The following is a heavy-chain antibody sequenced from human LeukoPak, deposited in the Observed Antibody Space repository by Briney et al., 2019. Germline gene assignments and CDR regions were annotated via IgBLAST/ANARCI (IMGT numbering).Heavy chain of an antibody. CDR3: ARAPAFGTVDY. CDR1: GFTFSSYG. V-gene: IGHV3-30*03. CDR2: ISYDGSNK. Sequence: GGSLRLSCAASGFTFSSYGMHWVRQAPGKGLEWVAVISYDGSNKYYADSVKGRFTISRDNSKNTLYLQMNSLRDDDSAVYYCARAPAFGTVDYWGQGTLVTVSS. D-gene: IGHD3-16*01. J-gene: IGHJ4*02.